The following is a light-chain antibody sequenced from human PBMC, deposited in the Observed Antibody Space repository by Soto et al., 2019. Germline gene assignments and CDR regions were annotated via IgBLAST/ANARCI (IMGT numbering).Light chain of an antibody. CDR1: QDINNY. Sequence: DIQMTQSPSSLSASVGDRVTIICQASQDINNYLNWYQQKPGKAPKLLIYDSSNLEIVVPSRFSGSGYGTRFSFTISSLQPEDIATYYCQQFDNLPFTFGQGTRLEIK. CDR3: QQFDNLPFT. CDR2: DSS. V-gene: IGKV1-33*01. J-gene: IGKJ5*01.